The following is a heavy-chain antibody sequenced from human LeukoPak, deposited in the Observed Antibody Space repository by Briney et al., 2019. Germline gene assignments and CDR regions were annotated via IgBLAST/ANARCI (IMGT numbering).Heavy chain of an antibody. CDR3: ARDRQPRWFDAFDI. Sequence: ASVKVSCKASGYTFTSYGISWVRQAPGQGLEWMGWISAYNGNTNYAQKLQGRVTMTTDTSTSTAYMELRSLRSDDTAVYYCARDRQPRWFDAFDIWGQGTMVTVSS. CDR1: GYTFTSYG. V-gene: IGHV1-18*01. J-gene: IGHJ3*02. CDR2: ISAYNGNT. D-gene: IGHD4-23*01.